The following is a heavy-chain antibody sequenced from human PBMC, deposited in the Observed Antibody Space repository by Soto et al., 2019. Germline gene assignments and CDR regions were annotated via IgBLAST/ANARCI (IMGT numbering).Heavy chain of an antibody. CDR2: ITWDGDST. Sequence: PGGSLRLSCAASGFTFDDYSMHWVRQAPGKGLEWVSLITWDGDSTYYGDSVKGRFTISRDNSKNSLYLQMNSLRTEDTALYYCAKAREARGYYYGMDVWGQGTTVTVSS. CDR1: GFTFDDYS. V-gene: IGHV3-43*01. J-gene: IGHJ6*02. CDR3: AKAREARGYYYGMDV.